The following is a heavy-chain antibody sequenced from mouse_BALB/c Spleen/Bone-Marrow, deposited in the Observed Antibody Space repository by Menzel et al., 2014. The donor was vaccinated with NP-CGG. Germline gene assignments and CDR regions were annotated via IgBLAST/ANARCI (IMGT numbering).Heavy chain of an antibody. CDR2: INPYNGDP. D-gene: IGHD2-4*01. Sequence: EVQGVESGPELVKPGASVKISCKASGYSFTGYFMNWMKQSHGKSLEWIGRINPYNGDPFYNQKFKGKATLTVDKSSSTAHMELLSLTSEDSAVYYCGRGNYDYDSWFGYWGQGTQVTVSA. CDR1: GYSFTGYF. CDR3: GRGNYDYDSWFGY. J-gene: IGHJ3*01. V-gene: IGHV1-37*01.